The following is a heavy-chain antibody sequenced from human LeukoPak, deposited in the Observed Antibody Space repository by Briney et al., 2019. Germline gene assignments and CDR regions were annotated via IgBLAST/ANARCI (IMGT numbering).Heavy chain of an antibody. V-gene: IGHV3-11*01. D-gene: IGHD3-9*01. CDR3: AKPRHYDIYLNNWFDP. J-gene: IGHJ5*02. CDR2: ISNSGTSI. Sequence: GGSLRLSCAASGFTFSDSYMTWIRQAPGKGLEWVSYISNSGTSIYYADSVKGRFTTSRDNAKSSLYLQMNSLRAEDTAVYYCAKPRHYDIYLNNWFDPWGQGTLVTVSS. CDR1: GFTFSDSY.